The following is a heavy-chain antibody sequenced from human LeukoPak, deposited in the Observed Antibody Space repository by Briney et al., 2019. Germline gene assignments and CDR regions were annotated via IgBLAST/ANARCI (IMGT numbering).Heavy chain of an antibody. CDR1: GYTFTDFY. J-gene: IGHJ5*02. V-gene: IGHV1-2*02. CDR2: INPNSGGT. Sequence: ASVRVSCKASGYTFTDFYIHRMRQAPGQGLEWMAWINPNSGGTNYAQKFQGRVTMTRDTSISTAYMELSRLRSDDTAVYYCARESVDTAMAGGNWFDPWGQGTLATVSS. D-gene: IGHD5-18*01. CDR3: ARESVDTAMAGGNWFDP.